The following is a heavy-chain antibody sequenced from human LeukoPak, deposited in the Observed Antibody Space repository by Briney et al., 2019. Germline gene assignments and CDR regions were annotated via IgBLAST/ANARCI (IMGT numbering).Heavy chain of an antibody. CDR3: ARASTGYSSGWHLDY. J-gene: IGHJ4*02. CDR1: GFTFRDYY. V-gene: IGHV3-11*01. CDR2: ISSSGSTI. D-gene: IGHD6-19*01. Sequence: GGSLRPSCAASGFTFRDYYMSWIRQAPGKGLEWVSYISSSGSTIYYADSVKGRFTLSRDNAKNSLYLQMNSLRAEDTAVYYCARASTGYSSGWHLDYWGQGTLVTVSS.